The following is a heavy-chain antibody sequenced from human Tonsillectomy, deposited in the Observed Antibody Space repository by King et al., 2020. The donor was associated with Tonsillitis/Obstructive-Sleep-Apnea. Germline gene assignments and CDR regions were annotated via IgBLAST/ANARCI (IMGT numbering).Heavy chain of an antibody. V-gene: IGHV3-30*01. CDR1: GFTFSSYA. CDR2: ISYDGSNK. J-gene: IGHJ4*02. D-gene: IGHD3-3*01. Sequence: QVQLVESGGGVVQPGRSLRLSCAASGFTFSSYAMHWVRQAPGKGLEWVALISYDGSNKYYADSVKGRFTISRDNSKNTLYLQMNSLRAEDTAVYYCASALLRFLEWPPSFDYWGQGTLVTVSS. CDR3: ASALLRFLEWPPSFDY.